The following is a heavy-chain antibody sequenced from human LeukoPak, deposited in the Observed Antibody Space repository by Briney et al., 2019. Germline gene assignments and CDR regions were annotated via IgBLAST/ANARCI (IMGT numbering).Heavy chain of an antibody. Sequence: GVPLRLSCAASGFTFSSYEMNWVRQAPGKGLEWVSYISSSGSTIYYADSVKGRFTISRDNAKNTLYLQMNSLRADDTAVYYCTRDLVYGSGSSDYWGQGTLVTVSS. V-gene: IGHV3-48*03. J-gene: IGHJ4*02. CDR2: ISSSGSTI. D-gene: IGHD3-10*01. CDR3: TRDLVYGSGSSDY. CDR1: GFTFSSYE.